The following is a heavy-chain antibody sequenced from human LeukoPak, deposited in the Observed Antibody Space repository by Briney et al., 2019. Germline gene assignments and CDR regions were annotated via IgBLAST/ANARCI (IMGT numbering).Heavy chain of an antibody. CDR1: GASIASSRYGTAYY. V-gene: IGHV4-39*01. CDR3: ASLPKYGNSLKAFDI. D-gene: IGHD6-6*01. CDR2: MCYGGNS. J-gene: IGHJ3*02. Sequence: SETLSLTCTVSGASIASSRYGTAYYWGWIRQSPGKGLEWIGSMCYGGNSCFNPSLKSRVIISVDTSKNQFSLKLNSVTAADTAVYYCASLPKYGNSLKAFDIWGQGALVVVSS.